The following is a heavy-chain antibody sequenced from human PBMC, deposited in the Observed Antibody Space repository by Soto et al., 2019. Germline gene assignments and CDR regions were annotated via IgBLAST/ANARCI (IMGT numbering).Heavy chain of an antibody. Sequence: QVQLVQSGAEVKRPGSSVKVSCKASGDTFNFYSINWVRQAPGLGLEWMGRVNPIVSMSNYAQKFQGRVTXTXDXPTSTAYMELSSLRSEDTAIYYCASSYGSGYRAFDYWGQGALVTVSS. CDR1: GDTFNFYS. V-gene: IGHV1-69*02. J-gene: IGHJ4*02. CDR2: VNPIVSMS. D-gene: IGHD3-10*01. CDR3: ASSYGSGYRAFDY.